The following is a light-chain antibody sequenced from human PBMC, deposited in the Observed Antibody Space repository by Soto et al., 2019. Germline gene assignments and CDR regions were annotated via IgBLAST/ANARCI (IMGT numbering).Light chain of an antibody. J-gene: IGKJ5*01. CDR2: GAS. CDR3: QQYGYSPIT. CDR1: QSVGSNY. Sequence: EFVLTPSPGTLSLSPVERATLSCRASQSVGSNYLAWYQPKPGQAPRLLIYGASSRATGIADRFSGSGSGTDFTLTISRLEPEDFALYYCQQYGYSPITFGQGTRLEIK. V-gene: IGKV3-20*01.